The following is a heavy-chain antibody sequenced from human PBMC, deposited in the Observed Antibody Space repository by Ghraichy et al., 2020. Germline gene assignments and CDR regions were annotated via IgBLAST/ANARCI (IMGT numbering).Heavy chain of an antibody. D-gene: IGHD4-23*01. J-gene: IGHJ4*02. CDR3: AREGFSTVAFDY. CDR1: GFIVSSNY. V-gene: IGHV3-66*01. Sequence: GGSLRLSCAASGFIVSSNYMSWVRQAPGKGLEWVSVIYSGDSTYYADSVKGRFTISRDNSKNTLYLQMNSLRAEDTAVYYCAREGFSTVAFDYWGQGTLVTVSS. CDR2: IYSGDST.